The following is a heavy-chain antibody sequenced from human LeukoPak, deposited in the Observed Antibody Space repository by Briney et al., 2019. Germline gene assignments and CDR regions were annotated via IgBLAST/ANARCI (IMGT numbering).Heavy chain of an antibody. CDR1: GFTFSSHA. J-gene: IGHJ3*02. D-gene: IGHD3-10*01. V-gene: IGHV3-23*01. Sequence: GGSLRLSCAASGFTFSSHAMSWVRQAPGKGLEWVSAISGSGGSTYYADSVKGRFTISRDNSKNTLYLQMNSLRAEDTAVYYCATFLSFYGSGSYNVAFDIWGQGTMVTVSS. CDR3: ATFLSFYGSGSYNVAFDI. CDR2: ISGSGGST.